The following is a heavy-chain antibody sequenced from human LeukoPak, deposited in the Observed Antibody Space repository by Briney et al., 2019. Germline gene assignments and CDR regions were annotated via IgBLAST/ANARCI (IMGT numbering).Heavy chain of an antibody. V-gene: IGHV1-8*03. J-gene: IGHJ6*03. Sequence: GAPVKVSCKASGYTFTSYDINWVRQATGQGLEWMGWMNPNSGNTGYAQKFQGRVTITRNTSISTAYMELSSLRSEDTAVYYCARATEGYFDWLLSTDSAYCYYMDVWGKGTTVTVSS. CDR2: MNPNSGNT. D-gene: IGHD3-9*01. CDR3: ARATEGYFDWLLSTDSAYCYYMDV. CDR1: GYTFTSYD.